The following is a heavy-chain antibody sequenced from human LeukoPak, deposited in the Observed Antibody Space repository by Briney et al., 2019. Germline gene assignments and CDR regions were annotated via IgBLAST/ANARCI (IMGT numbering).Heavy chain of an antibody. CDR2: MNPNSGNT. J-gene: IGHJ5*02. CDR1: GYTFTSYD. CDR3: ARSIKGRFDP. V-gene: IGHV1-8*03. D-gene: IGHD3-10*01. Sequence: ASVKVSCKASGYTFTSYDINWVRQATGQGLEWMGWMNPNSGNTGYAQKLQGRVTITRNTSISTAYMELSSLRSEDTAVYYCARSIKGRFDPWGQGTLVTVSS.